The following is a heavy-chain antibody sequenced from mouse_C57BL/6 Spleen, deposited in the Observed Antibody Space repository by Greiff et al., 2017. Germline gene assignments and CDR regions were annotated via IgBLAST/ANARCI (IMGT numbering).Heavy chain of an antibody. Sequence: VQLQQSGPELVKPGASVKISCKASGYAFSSSWMNWVKQRPGKGLEWIGRIYPGDGDTNYNGKFKGKATLTADKSSSTAYMQLSSLTSEDSAVYFCADWDYFDYWGQGTTRTVSS. J-gene: IGHJ2*01. V-gene: IGHV1-82*01. CDR3: ADWDYFDY. D-gene: IGHD4-1*01. CDR2: IYPGDGDT. CDR1: GYAFSSSW.